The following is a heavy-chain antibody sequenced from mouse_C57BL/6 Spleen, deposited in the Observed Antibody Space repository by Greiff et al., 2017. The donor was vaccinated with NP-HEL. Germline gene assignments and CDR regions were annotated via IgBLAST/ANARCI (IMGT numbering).Heavy chain of an antibody. J-gene: IGHJ4*01. CDR1: GYTFTSYW. CDR3: ARMVGDYAMDY. CDR2: IDPSDSYT. D-gene: IGHD1-1*02. Sequence: VQLQQSGAELVMPGASVKLSCKASGYTFTSYWMHWVKQRPGQGLEWIGEIDPSDSYTNYNQKFKGKSTLTVDKSSSTAYMQLRSLTSEDSAVYYCARMVGDYAMDYWGQGTSVTVSS. V-gene: IGHV1-69*01.